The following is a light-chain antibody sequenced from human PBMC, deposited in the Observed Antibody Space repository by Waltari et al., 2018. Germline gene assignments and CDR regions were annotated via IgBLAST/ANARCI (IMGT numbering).Light chain of an antibody. J-gene: IGLJ7*01. CDR3: GTWDSSLSGAV. Sequence: QSVLTRPPSVPSAPGHRVTLSCPGVRPNLGNNYVSWYRQFPGTAPKLLIYEDTERPSGIPGRFSGSKSGTSATLDITGLQAGDEADYYCGTWDSSLSGAVFGGGTHLTVL. CDR2: EDT. V-gene: IGLV1-51*02. CDR1: RPNLGNNY.